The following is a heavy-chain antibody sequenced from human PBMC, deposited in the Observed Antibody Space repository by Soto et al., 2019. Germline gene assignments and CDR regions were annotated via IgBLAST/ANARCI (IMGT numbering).Heavy chain of an antibody. CDR2: IWYDGSNK. V-gene: IGHV3-33*01. D-gene: IGHD3-10*01. Sequence: QVQLVESGGGVVQPGRSLRLSCAASGFTFSSYGMHWVRQAPGKGLEWVAVIWYDGSNKYYADSVKGRFTISRDYCKNTLYLQMNSLRADDTAVYYCAMTMVRGVSGMDVWGQGNTVTVSS. CDR1: GFTFSSYG. CDR3: AMTMVRGVSGMDV. J-gene: IGHJ6*02.